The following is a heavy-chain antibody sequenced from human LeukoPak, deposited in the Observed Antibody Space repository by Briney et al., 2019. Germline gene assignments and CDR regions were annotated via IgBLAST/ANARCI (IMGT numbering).Heavy chain of an antibody. D-gene: IGHD3-22*01. CDR1: GFTVSSNY. V-gene: IGHV3-53*01. J-gene: IGHJ3*02. CDR2: IYSGGSS. CDR3: ARDWDYYEGHAFDI. Sequence: RGSLRLSCAASGFTVSSNYMSWVRQAPGKGLEWVSLIYSGGSSYYADSVKGRFTISRDHSKNTLYLQMNSLRAEDTAVYYCARDWDYYEGHAFDIWGQGTMVTVSS.